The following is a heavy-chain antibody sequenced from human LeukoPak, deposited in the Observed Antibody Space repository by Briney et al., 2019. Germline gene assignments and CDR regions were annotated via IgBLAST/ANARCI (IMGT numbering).Heavy chain of an antibody. D-gene: IGHD4-17*01. CDR2: IYHSGST. J-gene: IGHJ3*02. Sequence: PSEXLSLTCTVSGYSISSGYYWGWIRQPPGKGLEWIGSIYHSGSTYYNPSLKSRVTISVDTSKNQFSLKLSSVTAADTAVYYCASSDYDDDAFDIWGQGTMVTVSS. CDR3: ASSDYDDDAFDI. V-gene: IGHV4-38-2*02. CDR1: GYSISSGYY.